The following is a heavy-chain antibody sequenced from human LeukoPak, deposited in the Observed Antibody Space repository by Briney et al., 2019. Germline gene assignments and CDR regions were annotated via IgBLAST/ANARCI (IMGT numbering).Heavy chain of an antibody. V-gene: IGHV4-59*01. CDR2: IYYNGRTT. D-gene: IGHD1-1*01. Sequence: PSETLSLTCTVSGGSMSSYYCSWIRQSPGKGLEWIGYIYYNGRTTNYNPSLKSRVTMSVDTPKNQFSLKLSSVTAADTAVYYCARVGDWNDLVYWGQGILVSVSS. CDR3: ARVGDWNDLVY. J-gene: IGHJ4*02. CDR1: GGSMSSYY.